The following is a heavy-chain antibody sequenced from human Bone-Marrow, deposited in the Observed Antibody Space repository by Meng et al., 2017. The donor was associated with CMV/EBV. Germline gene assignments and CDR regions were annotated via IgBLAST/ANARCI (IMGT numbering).Heavy chain of an antibody. CDR3: ARGGRYCSSTSCYTKWYFDL. CDR2: INPNSGGT. J-gene: IGHJ2*01. D-gene: IGHD2-2*02. Sequence: ASVKVSCKASEYTFTGYYMHWVRQAPGQGLEWMGWINPNSGGTNYAQKFQGRVTMTRDTSISTAYMELSRLRSDDTAVYYCARGGRYCSSTSCYTKWYFDLWGRGTLVTFSS. V-gene: IGHV1-2*02. CDR1: EYTFTGYY.